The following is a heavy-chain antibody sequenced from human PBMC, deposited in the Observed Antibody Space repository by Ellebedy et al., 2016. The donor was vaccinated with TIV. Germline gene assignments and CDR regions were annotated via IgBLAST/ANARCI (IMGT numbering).Heavy chain of an antibody. J-gene: IGHJ4*02. CDR2: IRYDGDYNYN. CDR1: GFSFCDYG. V-gene: IGHV3-30*02. CDR3: TQDPAPAIN. Sequence: PGGSLRLSCAASGFSFCDYGMHWIRQAPGKRLEWVAFIRYDGDYNYNSYADSVRGRFTISRDNSKNTLSLQMNSLRAEDTAVYYCTQDPAPAINWGQGTLVTVSS.